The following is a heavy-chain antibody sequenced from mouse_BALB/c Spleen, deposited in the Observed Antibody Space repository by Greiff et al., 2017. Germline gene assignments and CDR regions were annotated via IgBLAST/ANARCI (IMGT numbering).Heavy chain of an antibody. D-gene: IGHD2-2*01. V-gene: IGHV1S137*01. Sequence: QVQLQQSGAELVRPGVSVKISCKGSGYTFTDYAMHWVKQSPAKSLEWIGVISTYYGDASYNQKFKGKATMTVDKSSSTAYMELARLTSEDSAIYYCARAKNYGYAWFAYWGQGTLVTVSA. CDR1: GYTFTDYA. CDR2: ISTYYGDA. J-gene: IGHJ3*01. CDR3: ARAKNYGYAWFAY.